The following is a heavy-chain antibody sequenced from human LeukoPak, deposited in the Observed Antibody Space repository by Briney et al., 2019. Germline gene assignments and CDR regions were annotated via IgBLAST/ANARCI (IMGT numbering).Heavy chain of an antibody. CDR3: AGERYYYDSKGFDP. J-gene: IGHJ5*02. CDR2: ISSSGSTI. CDR1: GFTFSDYY. Sequence: GGSLRLSCAASGFTFSDYYMSWIRQAPGKGLEWVSYISSSGSTIYYADSVKGRFTISRDSAKNSLYLQMNSLRAEDTAVYYCAGERYYYDSKGFDPWGQGTLVTVSS. D-gene: IGHD3-22*01. V-gene: IGHV3-11*04.